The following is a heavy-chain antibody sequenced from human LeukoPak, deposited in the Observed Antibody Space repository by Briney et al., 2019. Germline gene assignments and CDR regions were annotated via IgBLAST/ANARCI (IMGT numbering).Heavy chain of an antibody. D-gene: IGHD3-22*01. J-gene: IGHJ4*02. V-gene: IGHV4-59*01. Sequence: PSETLSLTCTVSGGSISSYYWSWIRQPAGKGLEWIGYIYYSGSTNYNPSLKSRVTISVDTSKNQFSLKLSSVTAADTAVYYCARGSGYYDSSGYPFDYWGQGTLDTVSS. CDR2: IYYSGST. CDR3: ARGSGYYDSSGYPFDY. CDR1: GGSISSYY.